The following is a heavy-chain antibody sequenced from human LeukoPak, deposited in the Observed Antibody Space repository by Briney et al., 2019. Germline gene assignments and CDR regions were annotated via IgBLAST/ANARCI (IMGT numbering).Heavy chain of an antibody. CDR2: INPSDGST. V-gene: IGHV1-46*01. D-gene: IGHD2-8*01. Sequence: ASVKVSCKASGYTFTNYYMHWVRQAPGQGLEWMGIINPSDGSTRNTQKFQGRVTMTRDTSTSTVYMELSSLRSEDTAVYYCARDRHGYFDYWGQGTLVTASS. J-gene: IGHJ4*02. CDR1: GYTFTNYY. CDR3: ARDRHGYFDY.